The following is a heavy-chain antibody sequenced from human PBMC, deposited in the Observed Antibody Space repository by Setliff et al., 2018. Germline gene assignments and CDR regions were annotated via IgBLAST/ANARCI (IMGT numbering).Heavy chain of an antibody. CDR3: ATTGTYRYFDY. V-gene: IGHV4-31*03. D-gene: IGHD1-1*01. CDR2: IYYSGST. CDR1: GGSISSGGYY. J-gene: IGHJ4*02. Sequence: SETLSLTCTVSGGSISSGGYYWSWIRQHPGKGLEWIGYIYYSGSTYSNPSLKSRVTMPVDTSKNQFSLRLNSVTASDTAVYYCATTGTYRYFDYWGQGTLVTSPQ.